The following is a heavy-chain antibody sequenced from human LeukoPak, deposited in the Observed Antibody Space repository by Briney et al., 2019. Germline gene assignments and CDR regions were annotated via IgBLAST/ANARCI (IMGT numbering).Heavy chain of an antibody. Sequence: PGGSLRLSCVASGFTFSTYGMSWVRQAPGKGLEWVSAISGSGGSTYYADSVKGRFTISRDNSKNTLYLQMNSLRAEDTAVYYCARASNYDSYAFDIWGQGTMVTVSS. CDR3: ARASNYDSYAFDI. J-gene: IGHJ3*02. V-gene: IGHV3-23*01. CDR1: GFTFSTYG. D-gene: IGHD3-3*01. CDR2: ISGSGGST.